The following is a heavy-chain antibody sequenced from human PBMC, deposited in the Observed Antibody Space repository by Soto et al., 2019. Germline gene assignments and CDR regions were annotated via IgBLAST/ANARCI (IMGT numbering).Heavy chain of an antibody. Sequence: EVSLRLSWESAGFTFNTYSSSWVRQAPWKGLEWVSGISGSGDRTHYADSVKGRFSISRDNSQNTLHLQMNSLRAEDTAVYYCAKASTYEYVWGSFRYYFDHWGQAALVTGSS. J-gene: IGHJ4*02. CDR2: ISGSGDRT. D-gene: IGHD3-16*02. CDR1: GFTFNTYS. V-gene: IGHV3-23*01. CDR3: AKASTYEYVWGSFRYYFDH.